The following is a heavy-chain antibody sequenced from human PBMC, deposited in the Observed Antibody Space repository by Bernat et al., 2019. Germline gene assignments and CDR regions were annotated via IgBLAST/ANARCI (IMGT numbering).Heavy chain of an antibody. V-gene: IGHV3-23*01. CDR3: AKSYSSVWSTFDY. D-gene: IGHD6-19*01. J-gene: IGHJ4*02. CDR1: GFTFSSCA. CDR2: ISGSGDST. Sequence: EVQLLESGGGLVQPGGSLRLSCAASGFTFSSCAMSWVRQAPGTGLEWVSVISGSGDSTYVAVSVRGRFTISRDKSNNTLYLQVNSLGADDTAIYYCAKSYSSVWSTFDYWGQGALVTVSS.